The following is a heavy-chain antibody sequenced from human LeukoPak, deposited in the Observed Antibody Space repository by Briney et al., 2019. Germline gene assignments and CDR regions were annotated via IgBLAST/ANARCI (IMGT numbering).Heavy chain of an antibody. V-gene: IGHV3-21*01. Sequence: GGSLRLSCAASGFTLRSYTMNWVRQAPGKGLEWVSSISSSSSYIYYADSVKGRFTISRDNAKNSLYLQMNSLRAEDTAVYYCARLTIFGVVTDAFDIWGQGTMVTVSS. D-gene: IGHD3-3*01. CDR3: ARLTIFGVVTDAFDI. CDR1: GFTLRSYT. CDR2: ISSSSSYI. J-gene: IGHJ3*02.